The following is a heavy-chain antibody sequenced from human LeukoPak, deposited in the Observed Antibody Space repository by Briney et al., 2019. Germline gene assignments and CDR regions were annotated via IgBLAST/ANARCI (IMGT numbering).Heavy chain of an antibody. CDR1: GGSISSGGYS. Sequence: SETLSLTCAVSGGSISSGGYSWRWIRQPPGKGLEWIGYIYHSGSTYYNPSLKSRVTISVDRSKNQFSLKLSSVTAADTAVYYCARGPYYYGSGSQWDYWGQGTLVTVSS. D-gene: IGHD3-10*01. V-gene: IGHV4-30-2*01. J-gene: IGHJ4*02. CDR3: ARGPYYYGSGSQWDY. CDR2: IYHSGST.